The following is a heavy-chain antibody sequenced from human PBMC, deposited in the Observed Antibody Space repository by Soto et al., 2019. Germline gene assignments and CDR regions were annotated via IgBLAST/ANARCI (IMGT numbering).Heavy chain of an antibody. V-gene: IGHV1-18*01. CDR1: GYNFTTYG. D-gene: IGHD2-21*01. Sequence: QVHLVQSGGEVKKPGASVKVSCKAPGYNFTTYGISWVRQAPRQGLEWMGWISGDNVNTKSAQKIQGRITMTTDTSAGQGYKELESLRSCDKAGYFCAGGGPAQAQETYYYFYGMDVWGQGTTVTVSS. CDR3: AGGGPAQAQETYYYFYGMDV. CDR2: ISGDNVNT. J-gene: IGHJ6*02.